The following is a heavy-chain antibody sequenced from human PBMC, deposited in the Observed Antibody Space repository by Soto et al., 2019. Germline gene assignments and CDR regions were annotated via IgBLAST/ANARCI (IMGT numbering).Heavy chain of an antibody. Sequence: GGSLRLSCAVSGFTVSSNYMTWVRQAPGKGLEWVSVIYTGVNTYYADSVKGRFTIFRDNSKNTLFLQMNSLRAEDTAVYYCASRLSTSPNPRPFDYWGQGTLVTVSS. CDR2: IYTGVNT. CDR3: ASRLSTSPNPRPFDY. D-gene: IGHD6-6*01. CDR1: GFTVSSNY. J-gene: IGHJ4*02. V-gene: IGHV3-66*01.